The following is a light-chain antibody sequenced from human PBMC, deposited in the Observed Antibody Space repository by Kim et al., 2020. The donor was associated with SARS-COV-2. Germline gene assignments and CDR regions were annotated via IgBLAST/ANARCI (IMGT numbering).Light chain of an antibody. J-gene: IGLJ3*02. CDR3: SSRDSSGNHWV. V-gene: IGLV3-19*01. Sequence: SSELTQDPAVSVALGQTVRITCQGDSLRSYYASWYQQKPGQAPVVVIYGENNRPSGIHDRFSGSSSGNTASLTITGAQAEDEADYYCSSRDSSGNHWVFG. CDR2: GEN. CDR1: SLRSYY.